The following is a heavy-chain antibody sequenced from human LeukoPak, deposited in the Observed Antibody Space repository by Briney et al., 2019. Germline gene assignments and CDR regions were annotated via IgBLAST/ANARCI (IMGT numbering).Heavy chain of an antibody. CDR2: IYYRGSP. Sequence: SDTLSLTCTVSGGSISSSSYYWGWIRQPPGKGLEWIGGIYYRGSPYYTPSLKSRVTISVDTSKYQFSLKLSSVTAADTVVYYCARHIYNSGLRPFCDCWGQGTLVTVSA. V-gene: IGHV4-39*01. CDR1: GGSISSSSYY. D-gene: IGHD6-19*01. CDR3: ARHIYNSGLRPFCDC. J-gene: IGHJ4*02.